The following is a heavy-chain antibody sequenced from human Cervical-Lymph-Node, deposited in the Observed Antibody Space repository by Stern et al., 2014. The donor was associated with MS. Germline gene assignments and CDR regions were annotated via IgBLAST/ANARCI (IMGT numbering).Heavy chain of an antibody. CDR2: IRRKANGVTT. Sequence: EVQLVESGGGLVKPGRSLRLSCFASGFTFDDYAMSWIRQAPGKGLEWVGFIRRKANGVTTEYAASVKGRFTISRDNSRNIAHLQMDSLKTEDTAVYYCSRGDYNFAYWGQGSLVTVSS. J-gene: IGHJ4*02. V-gene: IGHV3-49*05. CDR3: SRGDYNFAY. CDR1: GFTFDDYA. D-gene: IGHD1-20*01.